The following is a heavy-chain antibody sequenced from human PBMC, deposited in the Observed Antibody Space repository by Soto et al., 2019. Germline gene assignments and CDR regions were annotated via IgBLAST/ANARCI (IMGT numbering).Heavy chain of an antibody. CDR2: IYYSGST. J-gene: IGHJ6*02. CDR1: GGSISSGGYY. D-gene: IGHD2-15*01. V-gene: IGHV4-31*03. Sequence: QVQLQESGPGLVKPSQTLSLTCTVSGGSISSGGYYWSWIRQHPGKGLEWIGYIYYSGSTYYNPSPQSRVIISVDTSKNQFSLKLSSVTAADTAVYYCARDRRLPDRDAYYYYYYGMDVWGQGTTVTVSS. CDR3: ARDRRLPDRDAYYYYYYGMDV.